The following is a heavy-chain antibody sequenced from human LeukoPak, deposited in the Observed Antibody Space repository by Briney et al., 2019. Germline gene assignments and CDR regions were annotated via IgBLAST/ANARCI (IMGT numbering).Heavy chain of an antibody. CDR1: GYTFTGYY. CDR2: TNPNSGGT. D-gene: IGHD2-15*01. J-gene: IGHJ4*02. CDR3: AREVIGYCSGGSCYLDY. Sequence: ASVKVSCKASGYTFTGYYMHWVRQAPGQGLEWMGWTNPNSGGTNYAQKFQGRVTMTRDTSISTAYMELSRLRSDDTAVYYCAREVIGYCSGGSCYLDYWGQGTLVTVSS. V-gene: IGHV1-2*02.